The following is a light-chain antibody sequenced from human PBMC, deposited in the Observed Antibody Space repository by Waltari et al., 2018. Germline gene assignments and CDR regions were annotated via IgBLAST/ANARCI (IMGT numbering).Light chain of an antibody. CDR1: QGISTF. CDR3: QQRSNWPET. CDR2: GAS. J-gene: IGKJ1*01. V-gene: IGKV1-17*03. Sequence: DIQMTQSPSAMSASVGDRVTITCRASQGISTFLAWFQQKPGKVPKRLIYGASSLQSGVPSRFSGSGSGTEFTLTISSLELEDFATYYCQQRSNWPETFGQGTKVEIK.